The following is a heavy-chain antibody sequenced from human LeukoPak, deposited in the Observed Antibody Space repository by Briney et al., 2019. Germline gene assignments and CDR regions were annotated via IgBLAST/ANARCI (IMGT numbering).Heavy chain of an antibody. Sequence: SVKVSCKASGGTFSSYAISWVRQAPGQGLEWMGGIIPIFGTANYAQKFQGRVTITTDESMSTAYMELSSLRSEDTAVYYCAKGAWIQLKEEGFDYWGQGTLVTVSS. CDR3: AKGAWIQLKEEGFDY. J-gene: IGHJ4*02. V-gene: IGHV1-69*05. D-gene: IGHD5-18*01. CDR1: GGTFSSYA. CDR2: IIPIFGTA.